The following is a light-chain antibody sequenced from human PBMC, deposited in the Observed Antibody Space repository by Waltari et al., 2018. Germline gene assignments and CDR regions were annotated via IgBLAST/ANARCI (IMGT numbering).Light chain of an antibody. CDR3: QHHFRLPAT. J-gene: IGKJ1*01. Sequence: IMLTQSPGTLSLSPGERATLRCRASQSISRYLAWYQQKPGQAPRLLIYGASTRATGIPDRFSGSGSGTDFSLTISGLEPEDSAVYYCQHHFRLPATFGQGTKVEIK. V-gene: IGKV3-20*01. CDR2: GAS. CDR1: QSISRY.